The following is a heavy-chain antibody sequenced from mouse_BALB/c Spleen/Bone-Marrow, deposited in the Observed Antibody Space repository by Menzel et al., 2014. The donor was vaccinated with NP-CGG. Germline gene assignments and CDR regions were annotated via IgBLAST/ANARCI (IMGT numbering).Heavy chain of an antibody. CDR1: GFSLTGYG. CDR2: IWGDGST. CDR3: ARDRGYDSYYAMDY. V-gene: IGHV2-6-7*01. J-gene: IGHJ4*01. Sequence: VKVVDSGPGLVAPSQSLSITCTVSGFSLTGYGVSWVRQPPGKGLEWLGMIWGDGSTDYNSALKSRLSISKDNSKSQVFLKMNSLQTDDTARYYCARDRGYDSYYAMDYWGQGTSVTVSS. D-gene: IGHD2-2*01.